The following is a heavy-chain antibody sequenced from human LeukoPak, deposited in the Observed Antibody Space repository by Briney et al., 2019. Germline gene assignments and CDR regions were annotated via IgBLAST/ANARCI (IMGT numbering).Heavy chain of an antibody. CDR3: ARDHPYSSGWYGRVEALDL. V-gene: IGHV1-2*02. D-gene: IGHD6-19*01. J-gene: IGHJ3*01. CDR2: INANSGGT. CDR1: GFIFTGYY. Sequence: ASVKVSCKASGFIFTGYYMHLVRQAPGQGLEWMGCINANSGGTNYAQKFQGRVTMTRDTSISTAYMDLSRLRSDDTAVYYCARDHPYSSGWYGRVEALDLWGQGTTVTVSS.